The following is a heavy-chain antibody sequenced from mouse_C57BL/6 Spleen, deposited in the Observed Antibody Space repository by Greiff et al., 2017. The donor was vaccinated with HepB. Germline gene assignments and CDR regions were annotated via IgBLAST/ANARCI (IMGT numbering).Heavy chain of an antibody. CDR1: GFTFRDYG. CDR3: AGHVDWDFDY. V-gene: IGHV5-17*01. Sequence: EVKLVESGGGLVKPGGSLKLSCSASGFTFRDYGMHWVRQAPEKGLEWVAYISSGSSTIYYADKVKGRFTISRDNAKNTLILQMTSLGSEDTARYYCAGHVDWDFDYWGQGTTVTVSS. CDR2: ISSGSSTI. J-gene: IGHJ2*01. D-gene: IGHD4-1*01.